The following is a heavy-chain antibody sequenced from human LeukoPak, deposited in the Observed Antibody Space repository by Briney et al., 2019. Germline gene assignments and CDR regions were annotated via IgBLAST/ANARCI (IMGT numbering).Heavy chain of an antibody. CDR2: LYYAGNT. J-gene: IGHJ3*02. CDR3: ARAARLRITLVRLIHAAFDM. CDR1: GGSIISSSYY. D-gene: IGHD3-10*01. V-gene: IGHV4-39*02. Sequence: SETLSLTCTVSGGSIISSSYYWGWIRQPPGKGLEWIGSLYYAGNTFLNPTLDSRVTITVDKSKNQFSLKLRSATAADTAVYYCARAARLRITLVRLIHAAFDMWGQGTMVTVSS.